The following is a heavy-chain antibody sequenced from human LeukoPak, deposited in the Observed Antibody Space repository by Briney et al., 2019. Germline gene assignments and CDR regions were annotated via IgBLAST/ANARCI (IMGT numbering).Heavy chain of an antibody. CDR2: ISGSGGST. CDR3: VKVVGGIFDN. D-gene: IGHD2-15*01. Sequence: GGPLSLSGAASGFTFVSNAMNWVRQAQGRGLEWISGISGSGGSTYYGDSVTGRITTSRDNSKNTLYLQMDSLRAEDTAVYYSVKVVGGIFDNWGQGTLVTVSS. J-gene: IGHJ4*02. V-gene: IGHV3-23*01. CDR1: GFTFVSNA.